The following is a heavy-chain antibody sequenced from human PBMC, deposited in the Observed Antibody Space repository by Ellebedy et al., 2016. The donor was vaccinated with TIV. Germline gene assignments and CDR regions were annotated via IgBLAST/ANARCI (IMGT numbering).Heavy chain of an antibody. D-gene: IGHD2-2*01. Sequence: GESLKISCAASGFTFSSYVVHWVRQAPGKGLEWVAVISYDGSNKYYADSVKGRFTISRDNSKNTLYLQMNSLRAEDTAVYYCARDRGVIVVVPAADIDYWGQGTLVTVSS. CDR1: GFTFSSYV. CDR2: ISYDGSNK. V-gene: IGHV3-30-3*01. J-gene: IGHJ4*02. CDR3: ARDRGVIVVVPAADIDY.